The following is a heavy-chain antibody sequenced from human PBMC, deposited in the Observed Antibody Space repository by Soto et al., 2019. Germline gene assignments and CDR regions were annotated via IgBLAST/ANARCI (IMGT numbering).Heavy chain of an antibody. D-gene: IGHD6-6*01. CDR2: ISSSSSYI. CDR1: GFPSSGFR. V-gene: IGHV3-21*01. J-gene: IGHJ4*02. Sequence: EGQLVESGGGRVKPGGSWRLSFAAPGFPSSGFRRNWVRQAPGKGLEWVSSISSSSSYIYYADSVKGRFTISRDNAKNSLYLQMNSLRAEDTAVYYCARDLYSSSARYFDYWGQGTLVTVSS. CDR3: ARDLYSSSARYFDY.